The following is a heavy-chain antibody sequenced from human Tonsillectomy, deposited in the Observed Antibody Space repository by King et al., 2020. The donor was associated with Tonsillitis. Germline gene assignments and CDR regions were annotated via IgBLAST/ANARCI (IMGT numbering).Heavy chain of an antibody. CDR2: IKSNADGGTT. Sequence: VQLVESGGGLVKPGGSLRLSCAASGFTFNNAWMSWVRQAPGKGLEWVGHIKSNADGGTTDYAAPVKGRFTISRDDSKSALYLEMNSLKTEDTAVYYCTTGCTSTNCYWDNWFDPWGQGTLVTVSS. V-gene: IGHV3-15*01. J-gene: IGHJ5*02. D-gene: IGHD2-2*01. CDR3: TTGCTSTNCYWDNWFDP. CDR1: GFTFNNAW.